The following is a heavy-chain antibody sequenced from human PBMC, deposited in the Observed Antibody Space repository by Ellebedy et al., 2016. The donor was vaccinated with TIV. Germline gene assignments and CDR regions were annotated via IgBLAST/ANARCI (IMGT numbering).Heavy chain of an antibody. CDR1: GFTFSSYA. Sequence: GESLKISXATSGFTFSSYAMTWVHQAPGKGLEWVSSISRHSDYIYYADSVKGRFTISRDNANNSLYLQMDGLRPEDTAVYYCARGIYVNNWYYYDYWGQGILVTVSS. J-gene: IGHJ4*02. V-gene: IGHV3-21*01. D-gene: IGHD5-24*01. CDR3: ARGIYVNNWYYYDY. CDR2: ISRHSDYI.